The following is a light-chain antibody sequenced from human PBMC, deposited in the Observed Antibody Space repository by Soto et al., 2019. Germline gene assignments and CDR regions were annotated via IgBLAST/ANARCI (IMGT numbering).Light chain of an antibody. CDR1: QGISNW. Sequence: DIQMTQSASSVFASVGAGVTITRRASQGISNWLAWYQQEPGKAPKLLIYAASTLRRGVPSRFRGSGSGTDFTFTISSLQPEDFETYYCQQANSFPYTFGQGTKVDIK. V-gene: IGKV1-12*01. CDR3: QQANSFPYT. J-gene: IGKJ2*01. CDR2: AAS.